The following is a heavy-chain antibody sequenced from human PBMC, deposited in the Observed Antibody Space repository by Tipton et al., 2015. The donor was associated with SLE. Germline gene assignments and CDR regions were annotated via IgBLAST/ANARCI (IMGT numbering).Heavy chain of an antibody. V-gene: IGHV4-34*01. Sequence: TLSLTCAVYGGSFSGYYWSWIRQPPGKGLEWVGEINHSGSTNYNPSLKSRVTISVDTSKNQFSLKLSSVTAADSAVYYCAKGRQWLVPTYWYFDLWGRGTLVTVSS. CDR2: INHSGST. D-gene: IGHD6-19*01. CDR3: AKGRQWLVPTYWYFDL. J-gene: IGHJ2*01. CDR1: GGSFSGYY.